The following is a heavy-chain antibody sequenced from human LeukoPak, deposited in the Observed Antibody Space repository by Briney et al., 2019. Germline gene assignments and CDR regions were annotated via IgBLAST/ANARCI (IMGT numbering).Heavy chain of an antibody. J-gene: IGHJ3*02. CDR2: INHSGNT. V-gene: IGHV4-34*01. CDR1: GFTFNTYA. CDR3: ARDYYYDSSAYFDAFDI. Sequence: GSLRLSCAASGFTFNTYAMSWVRQPPGKGLEWIGEINHSGNTNYNPSLKSRVTISVDTSKNQFSLKLSSVTAADTAVYYCARDYYYDSSAYFDAFDIWGQGTMVTVSS. D-gene: IGHD3-22*01.